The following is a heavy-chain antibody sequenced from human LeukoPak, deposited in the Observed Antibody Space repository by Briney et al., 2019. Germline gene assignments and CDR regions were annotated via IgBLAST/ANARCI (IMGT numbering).Heavy chain of an antibody. J-gene: IGHJ4*02. D-gene: IGHD3-22*01. CDR2: ISGGSDHV. V-gene: IGHV3-21*01. Sequence: PGGSLRLSCAASGFTFSSYAMNWVRQAPGKGLEWVSSISGGSDHVFYADSMKGRFTISRDNAKNSLYLQMNSLGAEDTAVYYCARPYDTRGYFPDYWGQGTLVTVSS. CDR1: GFTFSSYA. CDR3: ARPYDTRGYFPDY.